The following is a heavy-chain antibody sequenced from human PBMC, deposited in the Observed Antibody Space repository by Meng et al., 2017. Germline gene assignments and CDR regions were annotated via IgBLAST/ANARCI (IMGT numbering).Heavy chain of an antibody. V-gene: IGHV3-23*01. CDR1: GFTFSSYA. Sequence: GESLKISCAASGFTFSSYAMSWVRQAPGKGLEWVSAISGSGGSTYYADSVEGRFTISRDNSKNTLYLQMNSQRAEDTAVYYCAKDSQISLTYYYYSSGYYGTEYFQHWGQGNLVNVSS. J-gene: IGHJ1*01. CDR2: ISGSGGST. CDR3: AKDSQISLTYYYYSSGYYGTEYFQH. D-gene: IGHD3-22*01.